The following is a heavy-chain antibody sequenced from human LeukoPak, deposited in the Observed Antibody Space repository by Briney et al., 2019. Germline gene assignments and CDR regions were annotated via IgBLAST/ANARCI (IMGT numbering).Heavy chain of an antibody. CDR1: GYTLTELS. CDR2: FDPEDGET. CDR3: ARVGRVVPAAYAFDI. Sequence: GASVKVSCKVSGYTLTELSMHWVRQAPGKGLEWMGGFDPEDGETIYAQKFQGRVTMTEDTSTDTAYMELRSLRSDDTAVYYCARVGRVVPAAYAFDIWGQGTMVTVSS. J-gene: IGHJ3*02. D-gene: IGHD2-2*01. V-gene: IGHV1-24*01.